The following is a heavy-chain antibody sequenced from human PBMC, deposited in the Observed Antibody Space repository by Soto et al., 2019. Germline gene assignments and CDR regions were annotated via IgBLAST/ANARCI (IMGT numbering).Heavy chain of an antibody. CDR3: AREPRYSSFYDY. CDR1: GYTFSGYF. CDR2: INPNSGGT. Sequence: QVQLVQSGAEVKKPGASVKLSCKASGYTFSGYFIHWVRQAPGQGLEWVGWINPNSGGTSYAQRFQGTVTMTSDTSINTAYIELSRLRSDDTAVYYCAREPRYSSFYDYWSQGTLVTVSS. V-gene: IGHV1-2*02. J-gene: IGHJ4*02. D-gene: IGHD5-12*01.